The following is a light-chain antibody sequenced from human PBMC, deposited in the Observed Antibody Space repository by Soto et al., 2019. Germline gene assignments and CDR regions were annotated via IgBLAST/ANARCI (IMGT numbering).Light chain of an antibody. CDR2: TTS. Sequence: DIQMTQSPSSLFASVGDRVTISCRASQSIGNYLNWYQQKPGKAPKLLIYTTSTLQGGVPSRFSGSGSGTDFTLTINTLQPEDFATYYCQQSYGAPYTFGQGTKLEIK. J-gene: IGKJ2*01. CDR3: QQSYGAPYT. CDR1: QSIGNY. V-gene: IGKV1-39*01.